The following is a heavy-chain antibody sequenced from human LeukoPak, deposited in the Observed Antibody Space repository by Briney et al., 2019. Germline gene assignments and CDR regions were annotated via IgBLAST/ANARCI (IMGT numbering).Heavy chain of an antibody. J-gene: IGHJ5*02. D-gene: IGHD6-19*01. CDR2: ISGSGGST. Sequence: PGGSLRLSCAASGYTFSSYAMSWVRQAPGKGLEWVSAISGSGGSTYYADSVKGRFTISRDNSKNPLYLQMNSLRAEDTAVYYCAILGEIIAVAGTFRWFDPWGQGTLVAVSS. V-gene: IGHV3-23*01. CDR1: GYTFSSYA. CDR3: AILGEIIAVAGTFRWFDP.